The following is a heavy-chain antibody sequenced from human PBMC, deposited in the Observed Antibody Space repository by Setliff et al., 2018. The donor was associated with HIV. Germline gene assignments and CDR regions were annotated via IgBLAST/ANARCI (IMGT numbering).Heavy chain of an antibody. CDR1: GYKFTNYW. J-gene: IGHJ1*01. CDR2: VYPDDSDI. CDR3: ARAAVGYCNDGSCYTTEFFQH. Sequence: GESLKISCKGSGYKFTNYWIGWVRQMSGKGLEWMGIVYPDDSDIRYSPSFQGQVTISVDKSISTAYLQWASLKTSDSAMYYCARAAVGYCNDGSCYTTEFFQHWGQGTLVTVSS. V-gene: IGHV5-51*01. D-gene: IGHD2-15*01.